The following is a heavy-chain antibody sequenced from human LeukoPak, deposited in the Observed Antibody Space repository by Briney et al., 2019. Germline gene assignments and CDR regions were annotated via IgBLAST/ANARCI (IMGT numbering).Heavy chain of an antibody. CDR3: ARFVGSGSYSWFDP. J-gene: IGHJ5*02. CDR2: ISAYNGNT. CDR1: GYTFTSYG. D-gene: IGHD3-10*01. Sequence: ASVKVSCKASGYTFTSYGISWVRQAPGQGLEWMGWISAYNGNTIYAQKLQGRVTMTTDTSTSTAYMELRSLRSDDTAVYYCARFVGSGSYSWFDPWGQGTLVTVSS. V-gene: IGHV1-18*01.